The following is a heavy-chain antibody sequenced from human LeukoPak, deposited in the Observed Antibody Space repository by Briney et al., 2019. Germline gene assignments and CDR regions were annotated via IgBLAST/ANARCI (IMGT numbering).Heavy chain of an antibody. Sequence: SVKVYCEASGGTFSSYTISWVRQAPGQGLEWMGGIIPKFGTAKYAQKFQDGVTITADESTSTAYMELSSLRSEDTAVYYCARGYCSSTSCYSYYYGMDVWGRGTTVTVSS. J-gene: IGHJ6*02. CDR3: ARGYCSSTSCYSYYYGMDV. V-gene: IGHV1-69*13. D-gene: IGHD2-2*01. CDR1: GGTFSSYT. CDR2: IIPKFGTA.